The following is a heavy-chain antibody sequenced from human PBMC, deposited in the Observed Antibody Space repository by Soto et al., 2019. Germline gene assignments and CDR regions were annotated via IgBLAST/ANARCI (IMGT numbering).Heavy chain of an antibody. CDR1: GGTFGTYG. V-gene: IGHV1-69*11. J-gene: IGHJ6*02. CDR2: IIPILGTA. CDR3: ARDDSNYPGRYGMDV. D-gene: IGHD4-4*01. Sequence: QVQLVQSGAEVQKPGSSVKVSCKAPGGTFGTYGISWVRQAPGQGLECMGRIIPILGTANYAQMFQGRVTISADESTSTVYMELSSLRSEDTAVYYCARDDSNYPGRYGMDVWGQGTTVTVSS.